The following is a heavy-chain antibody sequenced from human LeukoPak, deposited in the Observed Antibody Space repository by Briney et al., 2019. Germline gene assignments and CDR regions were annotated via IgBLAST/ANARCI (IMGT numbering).Heavy chain of an antibody. CDR2: INPSGGST. J-gene: IGHJ5*02. V-gene: IGHV1-46*01. D-gene: IGHD3-10*01. CDR1: GYTFTRYY. CDR3: ATSFRAVNWFDP. Sequence: ASVKVSCKASGYTFTRYYMNWVRQAPGQGLEWMGIINPSGGSTNYAQKFQGRVTMARDTSTSTIYMEVSSLRSEDTAVYYCATSFRAVNWFDPWGQGTLVTVSS.